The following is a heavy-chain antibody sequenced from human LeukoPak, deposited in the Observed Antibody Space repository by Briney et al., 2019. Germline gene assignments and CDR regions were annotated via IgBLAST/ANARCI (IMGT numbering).Heavy chain of an antibody. CDR2: TPSRGDTS. J-gene: IGHJ4*02. D-gene: IGHD2-2*01. V-gene: IGHV3-23*01. CDR1: GFTFNNFA. Sequence: PGGSLRLSCSTSGFTFNNFALSWVRQAPGKGLEWVLTTPSRGDTSYYADSVKGRFSISRDNSAKTVYLQMSSLRAEDTAVYYCAKVFCSSPRCFLPFDYWGQGSLVTVSS. CDR3: AKVFCSSPRCFLPFDY.